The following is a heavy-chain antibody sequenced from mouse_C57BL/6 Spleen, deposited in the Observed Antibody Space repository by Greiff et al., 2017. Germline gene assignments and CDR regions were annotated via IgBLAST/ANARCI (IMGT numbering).Heavy chain of an antibody. Sequence: VHVKQSGAELMKPGASVKMSCKTSGYTFTSYWMHWVKQRPGQGLEWIGAIYPGNSDTSYNQKFKGKAKLTAVTSASTAYMELSSLTNEDSAVYYGTRDNPYWYFDVWGTGTTVTVSS. CDR3: TRDNPYWYFDV. J-gene: IGHJ1*03. V-gene: IGHV1-5*01. CDR2: IYPGNSDT. CDR1: GYTFTSYW.